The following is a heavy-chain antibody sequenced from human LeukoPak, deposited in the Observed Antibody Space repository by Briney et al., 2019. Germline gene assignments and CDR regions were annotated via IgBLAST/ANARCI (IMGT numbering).Heavy chain of an antibody. CDR2: IKQDGSEK. CDR3: ARICGSDAFDI. CDR1: GFTFSSYW. V-gene: IGHV3-7*01. D-gene: IGHD2-21*01. J-gene: IGHJ3*02. Sequence: PGGSLRLSCAASGFTFSSYWMSWVRQAPGKGLEWVANIKQDGSEKYYVDSVKGRFTISRDNAKNSLYLQMDSLRAEDTAVYYCARICGSDAFDIWGQGTMVTVSS.